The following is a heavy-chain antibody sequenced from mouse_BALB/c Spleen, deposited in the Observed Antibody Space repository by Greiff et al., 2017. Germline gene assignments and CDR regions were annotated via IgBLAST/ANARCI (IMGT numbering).Heavy chain of an antibody. J-gene: IGHJ2*01. CDR2: ISDGGSYT. V-gene: IGHV5-4*02. CDR3: ARDQTGTGVFDY. D-gene: IGHD4-1*01. CDR1: GFTFSDYY. Sequence: EVQVVESGGGLVKPGGSLKLSCAASGFTFSDYYMYWVRQTPEKRLEWVATISDGGSYTYYPDSVKGRFTISRDHAKNNLYLQMSSLKSEDTAMYYCARDQTGTGVFDYWGQGTTLTVSA.